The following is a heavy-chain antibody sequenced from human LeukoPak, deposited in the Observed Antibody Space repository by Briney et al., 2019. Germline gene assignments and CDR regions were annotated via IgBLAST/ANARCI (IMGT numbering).Heavy chain of an antibody. Sequence: GGSLRLSCAASGFIFSTYGMHWVRQAPGKGLEWVTVIWHDGSHKDYADSVKGRFTISRDNTTNTLLLQMSDLRAEDTAAYYCVRGWGSNVYASAFDVWGQGTMVTVSS. D-gene: IGHD3-16*01. CDR3: VRGWGSNVYASAFDV. CDR1: GFIFSTYG. V-gene: IGHV3-33*02. J-gene: IGHJ3*01. CDR2: IWHDGSHK.